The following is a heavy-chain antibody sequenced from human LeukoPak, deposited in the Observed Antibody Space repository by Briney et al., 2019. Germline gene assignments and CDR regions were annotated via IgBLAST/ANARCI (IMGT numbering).Heavy chain of an antibody. Sequence: GGSLRLSCAASGFTFSSYEMNWVRQAPGKGLGWVSSISGSSSYIYYADSVKGRFTISRANAENSLYLQMNSLRAGDSAVYYCAREEGYTYGYYFDSWGQGTLVTVSP. CDR2: ISGSSSYI. CDR3: AREEGYTYGYYFDS. V-gene: IGHV3-21*01. CDR1: GFTFSSYE. J-gene: IGHJ4*02. D-gene: IGHD5-18*01.